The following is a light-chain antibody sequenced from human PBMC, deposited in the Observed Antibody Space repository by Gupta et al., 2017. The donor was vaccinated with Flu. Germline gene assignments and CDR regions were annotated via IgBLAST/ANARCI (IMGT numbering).Light chain of an antibody. V-gene: IGKV2-28*01. Sequence: DLAMTPPPHSLPVIPGETASISCRSSQSLLHNNGYNYLDWYLQKPGQSPQLLIYLGSNRASGVPYSFSGSGSGTDFTLDVSRVDAEDVGVYYCMQALQTPRTFGQGTRLEIK. J-gene: IGKJ5*01. CDR1: QSLLHNNGYNY. CDR2: LGS. CDR3: MQALQTPRT.